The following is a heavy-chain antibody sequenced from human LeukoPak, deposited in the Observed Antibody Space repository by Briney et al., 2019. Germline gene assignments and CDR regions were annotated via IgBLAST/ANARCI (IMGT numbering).Heavy chain of an antibody. CDR3: AREGTAGTNLNWFDP. J-gene: IGHJ5*02. CDR1: GGSISSYY. D-gene: IGHD1-1*01. V-gene: IGHV4-59*01. CDR2: ISYSGST. Sequence: SETLSLTCTVSGGSISSYYWSWIRQPPGKGLEWTGYISYSGSTDFNPSLKSRVTISVDTSKNQFSLKLSSVTAADTAVYYCAREGTAGTNLNWFDPWGQGTLVTVSS.